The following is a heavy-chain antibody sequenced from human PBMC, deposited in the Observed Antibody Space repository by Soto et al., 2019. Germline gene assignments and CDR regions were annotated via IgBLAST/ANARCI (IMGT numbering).Heavy chain of an antibody. CDR1: GFTFSSYA. V-gene: IGHV3-30-3*01. D-gene: IGHD6-25*01. CDR2: ISYDGSNK. Sequence: GGSLRLSCAASGFTFSSYAVHWVRQAPGKGLEWVAVISYDGSNKYYADSVKGRFTISRDNSKNTLYLQMNSLRAEDTAVYYCARGRSSARAPGGMDVWGQGTTVTVSS. CDR3: ARGRSSARAPGGMDV. J-gene: IGHJ6*02.